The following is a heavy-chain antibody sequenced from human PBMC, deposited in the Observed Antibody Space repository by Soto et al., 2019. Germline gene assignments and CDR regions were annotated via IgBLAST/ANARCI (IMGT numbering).Heavy chain of an antibody. V-gene: IGHV4-59*01. D-gene: IGHD3-22*01. Sequence: PSETLSLTCTVSGGSISSYYWSWIRQPPGKGLEWIGYIYYSGSTNYNPSLKSRVTISVDTSKNQFSLKLSSVTAADTAVYYCARGGSYYYDSSGYYYYFDYWGQGTLVTSPQ. CDR3: ARGGSYYYDSSGYYYYFDY. J-gene: IGHJ4*02. CDR2: IYYSGST. CDR1: GGSISSYY.